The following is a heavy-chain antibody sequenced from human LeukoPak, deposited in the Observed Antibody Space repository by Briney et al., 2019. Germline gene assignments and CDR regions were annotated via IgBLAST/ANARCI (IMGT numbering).Heavy chain of an antibody. V-gene: IGHV3-11*01. J-gene: IGHJ6*02. Sequence: PGGSLRLSCAASGFTFSDYYMSWIRQAPGKGLEWVSYISSSGSTIYYADSVKGRFTISRDNAKNSLYLQMNSLRAEDTAVYARDIVVVVAAPYYYYGMDVWGQGTRSPSP. CDR2: ISSSGSTI. D-gene: IGHD2-15*01. CDR3: DIVVVVAAPYYYYGMDV. CDR1: GFTFSDYY.